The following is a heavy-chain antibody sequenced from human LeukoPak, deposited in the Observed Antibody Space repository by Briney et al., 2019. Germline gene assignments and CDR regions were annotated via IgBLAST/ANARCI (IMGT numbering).Heavy chain of an antibody. CDR3: ATWAAAGITSLAFDI. V-gene: IGHV1-24*01. CDR2: FDPEDGET. J-gene: IGHJ3*02. Sequence: GASVKVSCKVSGYTLTELSMHWVRQPPGKGHEWMGGFDPEDGETIYAQKFQGRVTMTEDTSTDTAYMELSSLRSEDTAVYYCATWAAAGITSLAFDIWGQGTMVTVSS. D-gene: IGHD6-13*01. CDR1: GYTLTELS.